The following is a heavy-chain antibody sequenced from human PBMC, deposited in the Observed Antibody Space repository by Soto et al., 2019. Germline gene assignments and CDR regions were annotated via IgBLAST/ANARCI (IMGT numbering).Heavy chain of an antibody. CDR3: ARDGSGYSTD. J-gene: IGHJ4*02. CDR1: GFTFRNYW. CDR2: TNQDGRER. V-gene: IGHV3-7*01. D-gene: IGHD5-18*01. Sequence: EVQLVESGGGLVQPGGSLRLSCVASGFTFRNYWMSWLRQAPGKGLEWVANTNQDGRERYSVDSVKGRFTISRDNAKNSMHLQMNSVRAEDRAVYYCARDGSGYSTDWGQGTLVTVSS.